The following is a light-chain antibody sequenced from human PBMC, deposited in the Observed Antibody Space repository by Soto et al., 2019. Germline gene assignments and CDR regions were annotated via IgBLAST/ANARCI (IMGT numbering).Light chain of an antibody. CDR2: GAS. Sequence: DIVLTQSPGTLSLSPGERATLSCRASQSVSRRFLAWYQQKPGQAPRLLMYGASSRATGIPDRFSGTGSGTDFTLTISRLEPEDFVVYYCQQYGSSPYTFGLGTKVEIK. V-gene: IGKV3-20*01. CDR3: QQYGSSPYT. J-gene: IGKJ2*01. CDR1: QSVSRRF.